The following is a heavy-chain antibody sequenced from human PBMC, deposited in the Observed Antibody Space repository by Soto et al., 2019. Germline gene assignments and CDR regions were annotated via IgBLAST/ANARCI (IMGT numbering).Heavy chain of an antibody. V-gene: IGHV1-69*13. CDR3: ATDYLGIAARPGYLGY. CDR1: GGTFSSYA. Sequence: SVKVSCKASGGTFSSYAISWVRQAPGQGLEWMGGIIPIFGTANYAQKFQGRVTITADESTSTAYMELSSLRSEDTAVYYCATDYLGIAARPGYLGYWGQGTLVTVSS. D-gene: IGHD6-6*01. CDR2: IIPIFGTA. J-gene: IGHJ4*02.